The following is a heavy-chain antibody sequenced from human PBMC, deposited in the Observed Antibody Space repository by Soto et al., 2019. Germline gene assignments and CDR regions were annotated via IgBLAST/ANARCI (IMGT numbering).Heavy chain of an antibody. V-gene: IGHV4-59*01. CDR2: IYYSGST. D-gene: IGHD3-16*01. CDR1: RGSMNNYY. CDR3: AGGPMGYES. Sequence: QVQLQESGPGLVKPSETLSLTCTVSRGSMNNYYWSWIRQPPGKGLEWIGYIYYSGSTNYNPSLTSRVTISVDTSNNHFSLKLSSVTAADAAVYYCAGGPMGYESWGQGTLVTVSS. J-gene: IGHJ5*02.